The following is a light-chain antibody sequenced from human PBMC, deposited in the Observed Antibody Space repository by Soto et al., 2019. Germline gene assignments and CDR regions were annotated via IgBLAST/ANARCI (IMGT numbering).Light chain of an antibody. CDR2: AAS. J-gene: IGKJ1*01. V-gene: IGKV1-8*01. Sequence: AIRMTQSPSSFSASTGDRVTITCRASQDISSYLAWYQQKPGKAPKLLIYAASTLQIGVPSRFSGSGSGTDFTLTISCLQSSDFATYYFQQYYSYPPTFGQGTKVEIK. CDR3: QQYYSYPPT. CDR1: QDISSY.